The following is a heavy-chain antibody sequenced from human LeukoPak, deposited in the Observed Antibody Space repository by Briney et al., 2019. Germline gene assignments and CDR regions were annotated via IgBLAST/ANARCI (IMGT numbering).Heavy chain of an antibody. CDR3: AKEGASELVPAANDAFDI. V-gene: IGHV3-30*02. CDR2: IRYDGSNK. J-gene: IGHJ3*02. D-gene: IGHD2-2*01. Sequence: PGGSLRLSCAASGFTFSSYGMHWVRQAPGKGLEWVAFIRYDGSNKYYADSVKGRFTISRDNSKNTLYLQMNSLRAEDTAVYYCAKEGASELVPAANDAFDIWGQGTMVTVSS. CDR1: GFTFSSYG.